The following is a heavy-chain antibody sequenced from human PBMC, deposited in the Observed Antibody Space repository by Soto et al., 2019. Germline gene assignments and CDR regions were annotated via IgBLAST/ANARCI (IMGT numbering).Heavy chain of an antibody. V-gene: IGHV1-18*01. J-gene: IGHJ6*02. CDR3: ARDTPEAAAGPYYYYGMDV. D-gene: IGHD6-13*01. CDR1: GYTFTSYD. Sequence: GASVKVSCKASGYTFTSYDINWVRQATGQGLEWMGWMSAYNGNTNYAQKLQGRVTMTTDTSTSTAYMELRSLRSDDTAVYYCARDTPEAAAGPYYYYGMDVWGQGTTVTVSS. CDR2: MSAYNGNT.